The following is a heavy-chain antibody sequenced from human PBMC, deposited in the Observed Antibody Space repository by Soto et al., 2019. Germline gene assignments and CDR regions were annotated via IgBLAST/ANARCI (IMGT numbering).Heavy chain of an antibody. CDR2: IYYNGSP. J-gene: IGHJ5*02. V-gene: IGHV4-59*01. CDR3: ARDSEYCSGGSCSASGWFDA. Sequence: SETLSLTCAVSGGSISNSYWSWIRQPPGKGLEWIGYIYYNGSPNYNPSLNSRATISSDTSKNQFSLKLSSVTAADTAVYYCARDSEYCSGGSCSASGWFDAWGQGTLVTVSS. D-gene: IGHD2-15*01. CDR1: GGSISNSY.